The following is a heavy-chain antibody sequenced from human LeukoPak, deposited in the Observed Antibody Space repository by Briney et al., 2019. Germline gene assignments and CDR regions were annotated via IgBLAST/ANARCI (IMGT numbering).Heavy chain of an antibody. V-gene: IGHV3-30*03. D-gene: IGHD3-22*01. CDR2: ISYDGSNK. Sequence: PGGSLRLSCAASGFTFSSYGMHWVRQAPGKGLEWVAVISYDGSNKYYADSVKGRFTISRDNSKNTLYLQMNSLRAEDTAVYYCASQGYYDSSPFDPWGQGTLVTVSS. J-gene: IGHJ5*02. CDR1: GFTFSSYG. CDR3: ASQGYYDSSPFDP.